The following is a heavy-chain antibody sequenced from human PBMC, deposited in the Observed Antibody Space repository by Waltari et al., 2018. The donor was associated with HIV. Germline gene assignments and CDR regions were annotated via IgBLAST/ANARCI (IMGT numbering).Heavy chain of an antibody. CDR3: ARQRGPDCSSTSCYTRY. D-gene: IGHD2-2*02. Sequence: QLQLQESGPGLVKPSETLSLTCTVSGGSISSSSYYCGWIRPPPGKGLAWIGSIYYSGSTYYNPSLKSRVTISVDTSKNQFSLKLSSVTAADTAVYYCARQRGPDCSSTSCYTRYWGQGTLVTVSS. V-gene: IGHV4-39*01. CDR1: GGSISSSSYY. J-gene: IGHJ4*02. CDR2: IYYSGST.